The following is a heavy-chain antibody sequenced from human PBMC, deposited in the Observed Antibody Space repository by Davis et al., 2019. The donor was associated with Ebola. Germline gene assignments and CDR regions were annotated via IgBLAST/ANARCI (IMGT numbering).Heavy chain of an antibody. Sequence: WVRQPPGKGLEWIGSIYYSGSTYYNPSLKSRVTISVDTSKNQFSLKLSSVTAADTAVYYCARLYYNWFDPWGQGTLVTVSS. V-gene: IGHV4-39*01. J-gene: IGHJ5*02. CDR3: ARLYYNWFDP. D-gene: IGHD2-8*01. CDR2: IYYSGST.